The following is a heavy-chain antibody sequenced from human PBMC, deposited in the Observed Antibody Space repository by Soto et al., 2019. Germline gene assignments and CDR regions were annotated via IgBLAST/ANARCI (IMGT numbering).Heavy chain of an antibody. V-gene: IGHV1-24*01. CDR3: ARHVLQLERIDYYYGMDV. J-gene: IGHJ6*02. Sequence: GASVKVSCKVSGYTLTELSMHWVRQAPGKGLEWMGGFDPEDGETIYAQKFQGRVTMTEDTSTDTAYMELSSLRSEDTAVYYCARHVLQLERIDYYYGMDVWGQGTTVTVSS. CDR2: FDPEDGET. CDR1: GYTLTELS. D-gene: IGHD1-1*01.